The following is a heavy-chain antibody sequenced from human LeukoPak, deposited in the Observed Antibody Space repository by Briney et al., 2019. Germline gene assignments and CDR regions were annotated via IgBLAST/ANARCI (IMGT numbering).Heavy chain of an antibody. J-gene: IGHJ4*02. Sequence: ASVKVSCKASGYTFTSYGISWVRQAPGQGLEWMGWISAYNGNTNYAQKLQGRITMTRDTSISTAYMELSRLRSDDTAVYYCARDRVPSSSTVGGYWGQGTLVTVSS. V-gene: IGHV1-18*01. CDR3: ARDRVPSSSTVGGY. CDR1: GYTFTSYG. D-gene: IGHD6-6*01. CDR2: ISAYNGNT.